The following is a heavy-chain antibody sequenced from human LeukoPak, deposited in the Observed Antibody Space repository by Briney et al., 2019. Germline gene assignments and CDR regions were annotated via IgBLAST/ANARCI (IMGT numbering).Heavy chain of an antibody. CDR3: ARGDDHDYGDLYFDY. CDR2: IYYSGST. Sequence: SETLSLTCTVSGASSSSYYWSWIRQPPGKGLEWIGYIYYSGSTNYNPSLKSRVTISVDTSKNHFSLKLSSVTPADTAVYYCARGDDHDYGDLYFDYWGQGTLVTASS. D-gene: IGHD4-17*01. V-gene: IGHV4-59*01. J-gene: IGHJ4*02. CDR1: GASSSSYY.